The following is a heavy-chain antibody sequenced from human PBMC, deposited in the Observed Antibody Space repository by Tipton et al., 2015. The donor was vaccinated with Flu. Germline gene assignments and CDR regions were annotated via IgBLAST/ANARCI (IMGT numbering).Heavy chain of an antibody. CDR1: GASLSSGYSY. J-gene: IGHJ5*01. V-gene: IGHV4-61*02. CDR2: IFTTGST. CDR3: ARRDYSNYVSVPKNWFDS. D-gene: IGHD4-11*01. Sequence: TLSLTCSVSGASLSSGYSYWSWVRQPAGKGLEWIGRIFTTGSTNYNPSLKSRVTISVDTSKNQFSLKLSSVTAADTAVYYCARRDYSNYVSVPKNWFDSWGQGILVTVSS.